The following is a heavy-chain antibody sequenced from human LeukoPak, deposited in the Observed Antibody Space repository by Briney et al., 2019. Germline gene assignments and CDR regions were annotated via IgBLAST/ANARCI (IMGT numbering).Heavy chain of an antibody. CDR3: ASSYYDSSGYPYYFDY. Sequence: SVKVSCKASGYTFTSYGISWVRQAPGQGLEWMGGIIPIFGTANYAQKFQGRVTIAADESTSTAYMELSSLRSEDTAVYYCASSYYDSSGYPYYFDYWGQGTLVTVSS. D-gene: IGHD3-22*01. J-gene: IGHJ4*02. CDR1: GYTFTSYG. CDR2: IIPIFGTA. V-gene: IGHV1-69*13.